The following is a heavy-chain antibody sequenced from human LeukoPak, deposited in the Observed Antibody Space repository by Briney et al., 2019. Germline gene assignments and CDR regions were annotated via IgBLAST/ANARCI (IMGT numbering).Heavy chain of an antibody. CDR3: ARERTPKHYYGSGTYDRYFDH. V-gene: IGHV3-11*04. CDR2: ISSSGSTK. CDR1: GFTLSDYY. D-gene: IGHD3-10*01. Sequence: GGSLRLSCVASGFTLSDYYMSWIRQAPGKGLEWISFISSSGSTKYYADSVKGRLTISRDTTQNSLYLQMNSLRAEDTALYYCARERTPKHYYGSGTYDRYFDHWGQGTLVTVSS. J-gene: IGHJ4*02.